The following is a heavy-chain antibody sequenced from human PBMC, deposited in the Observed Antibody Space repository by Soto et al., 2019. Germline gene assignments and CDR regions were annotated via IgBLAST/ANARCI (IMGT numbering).Heavy chain of an antibody. Sequence: ASVKVSCKASGYTFTSYGVSWVRQAPGQGLEWMGWISAYNGNTNYAQKLQGRVTMTTDTSTSTAYMELRSLRSDDTAVYYCARGVVVAAPEYYYYYYGMDVWGQGTTVTAP. CDR1: GYTFTSYG. V-gene: IGHV1-18*01. CDR3: ARGVVVAAPEYYYYYYGMDV. D-gene: IGHD2-15*01. CDR2: ISAYNGNT. J-gene: IGHJ6*02.